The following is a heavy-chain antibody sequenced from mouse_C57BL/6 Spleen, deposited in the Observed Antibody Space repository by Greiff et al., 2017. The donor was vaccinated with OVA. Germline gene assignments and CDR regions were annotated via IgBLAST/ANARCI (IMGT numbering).Heavy chain of an antibody. D-gene: IGHD2-1*01. J-gene: IGHJ4*01. V-gene: IGHV1-18*01. CDR1: GYTFTDYN. CDR2: INPNNGGT. Sequence: VQLQQSGPELVKPGASVKIPCKASGYTFTDYNMDWVKQSPGQSLEWIGDINPNNGGTIYNQKFKGKATLTVDESSSTAYMERRSLTAEDTAVYYCAREELYYGNCYAMDYWGEGTSVTVSS. CDR3: AREELYYGNCYAMDY.